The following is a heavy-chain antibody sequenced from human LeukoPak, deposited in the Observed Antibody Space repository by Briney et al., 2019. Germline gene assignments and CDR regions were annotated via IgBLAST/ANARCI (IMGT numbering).Heavy chain of an antibody. CDR3: ARLMPRPQDAFDI. CDR2: FHYSGST. J-gene: IGHJ3*02. Sequence: TSQTLSLTCTVSGGSISPHYWTWIRQPPGKGLEWIGYFHYSGSTNYNPSLESRVTISVDTSKNQFSLKLSSVTAADTAVYHCARLMPRPQDAFDIWGQGTMVTVSS. V-gene: IGHV4-59*08. D-gene: IGHD2-2*01. CDR1: GGSISPHY.